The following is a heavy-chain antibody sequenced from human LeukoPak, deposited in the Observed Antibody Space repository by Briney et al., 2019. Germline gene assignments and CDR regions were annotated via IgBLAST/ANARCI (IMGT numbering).Heavy chain of an antibody. D-gene: IGHD1-26*01. CDR3: AGNGGSYPYNWFDP. Sequence: ASVKVSCKASGYTFTSYGISWVRQAPGQGLEWMGWISAYNGNTNYAQKLQGRVTMTTDTSTSTAYMELRSLRSDDTAVYYCAGNGGSYPYNWFDPWGQGTLVTVSS. CDR2: ISAYNGNT. J-gene: IGHJ5*02. CDR1: GYTFTSYG. V-gene: IGHV1-18*01.